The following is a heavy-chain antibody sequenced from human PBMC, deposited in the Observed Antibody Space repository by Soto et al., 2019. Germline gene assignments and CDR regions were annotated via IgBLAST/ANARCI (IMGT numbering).Heavy chain of an antibody. Sequence: GGSLRRSCVASGFTFSSYSMNWVRQAPGKGLEWVSSISSSSSYIYYADSVKGRFTISRDNAKNSLYLQMNSLRAEDTAVYYCASQDYDSSGYYYGSLDYWGQGTLVTVSS. CDR1: GFTFSSYS. CDR3: ASQDYDSSGYYYGSLDY. J-gene: IGHJ4*02. CDR2: ISSSSSYI. V-gene: IGHV3-21*01. D-gene: IGHD3-22*01.